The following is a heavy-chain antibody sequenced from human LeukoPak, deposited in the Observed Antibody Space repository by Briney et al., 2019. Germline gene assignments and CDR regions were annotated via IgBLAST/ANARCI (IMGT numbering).Heavy chain of an antibody. CDR2: ISSSGSTI. V-gene: IGHV3-11*01. CDR3: AREGFEMATIYGLAGLYYFDY. Sequence: GGSLRLSCAASGFTFSDYYMSWIRQAPGKGLEWVSYISSSGSTIYYADSVKGRFTISRDNAKNSLNLQMNSLRAEDTAVYYCAREGFEMATIYGLAGLYYFDYWGQGTLVTASS. CDR1: GFTFSDYY. D-gene: IGHD5-24*01. J-gene: IGHJ4*02.